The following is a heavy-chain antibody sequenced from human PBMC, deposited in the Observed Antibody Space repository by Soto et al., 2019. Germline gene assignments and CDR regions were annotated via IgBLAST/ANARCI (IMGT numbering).Heavy chain of an antibody. CDR3: ARHNYGSGSTYFDY. V-gene: IGHV4-59*08. D-gene: IGHD3-10*01. CDR1: GGSISSYY. CDR2: IYYSGST. J-gene: IGHJ4*02. Sequence: QVQLQESGPGLVKPSETLSLTCTVSGGSISSYYWSWIRQPPGKGLEWIGYIYYSGSTNYNPSLKLRVTIKVETSKNELSLKLNAMTAADTAVYYCARHNYGSGSTYFDYWGPGTLVTVSS.